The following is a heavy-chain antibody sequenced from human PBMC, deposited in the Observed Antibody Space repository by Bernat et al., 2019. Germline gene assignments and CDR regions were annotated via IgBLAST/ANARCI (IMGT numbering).Heavy chain of an antibody. CDR3: ARGTPYSSGLFV. Sequence: QVQLVQSGAEVKKPGASVKVSCKASGYTFTSYAMHWVRQAPGQRLEWMGWINAGNGNTKYSQKFQGRVTITRDTSASTSYMELSSLRSEDTAVYYCARGTPYSSGLFVWGQGTTVTVSS. CDR2: INAGNGNT. J-gene: IGHJ6*02. V-gene: IGHV1-3*01. CDR1: GYTFTSYA. D-gene: IGHD6-19*01.